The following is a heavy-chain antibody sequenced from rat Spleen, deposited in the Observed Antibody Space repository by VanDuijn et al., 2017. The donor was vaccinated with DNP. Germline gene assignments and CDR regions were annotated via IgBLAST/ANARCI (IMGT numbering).Heavy chain of an antibody. CDR1: GFTFSDYN. V-gene: IGHV5-7*01. D-gene: IGHD1-11*01. J-gene: IGHJ2*01. Sequence: EVQLVESGGGLVQPGRSLKLSCAASGFTFSDYNMAWVRQAPKKGLEWVATISYDGSSTYYRDSVKGRFTISRDNAKNTLYLQMDSLRSEDTATYYCARDNYGGYYWGHGVMVTVSS. CDR2: ISYDGSST. CDR3: ARDNYGGYY.